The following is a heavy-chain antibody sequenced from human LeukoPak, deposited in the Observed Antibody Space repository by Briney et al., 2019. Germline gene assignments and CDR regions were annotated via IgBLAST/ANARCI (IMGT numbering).Heavy chain of an antibody. Sequence: GGSLRLSCAASGFTFWMNWVRQAPGKGLEWVANINQDGSAQNYVDSVKGRFTFPRDNTMNSLFLQMNNIRAEDAAVYYCARDVHGGAFDYWGRGTLVTVSS. V-gene: IGHV3-7*01. D-gene: IGHD4-23*01. CDR3: ARDVHGGAFDY. CDR1: GFTFW. J-gene: IGHJ4*02. CDR2: INQDGSAQ.